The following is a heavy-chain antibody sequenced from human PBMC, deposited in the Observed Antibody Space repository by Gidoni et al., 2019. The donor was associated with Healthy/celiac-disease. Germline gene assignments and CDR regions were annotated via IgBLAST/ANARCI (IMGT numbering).Heavy chain of an antibody. D-gene: IGHD2-2*01. Sequence: QVQLQQWGAGLLKPSETLSLTCADYGGSFSGYYWSWIRQPPGKGLEWIGEINHSGSTNYNPSLKSRVTISVDTSKNQFSLKLSSVTAADTAVYYCARYQLLLDFDYWGQGTLVTVSS. CDR3: ARYQLLLDFDY. V-gene: IGHV4-34*01. CDR2: INHSGST. CDR1: GGSFSGYY. J-gene: IGHJ4*02.